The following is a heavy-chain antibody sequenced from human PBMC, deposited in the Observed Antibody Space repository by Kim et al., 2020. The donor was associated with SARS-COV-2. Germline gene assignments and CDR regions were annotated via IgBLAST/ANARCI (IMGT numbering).Heavy chain of an antibody. CDR2: INHSGST. CDR3: ARVRSGYSYGWRNWYFDL. V-gene: IGHV4-34*01. J-gene: IGHJ2*01. Sequence: SETLSLTCAVYGGSFSGYYWSWIRQPPGKGLEWIGEINHSGSTNYNPSLKSRVTISVDTSKNQFSLKLSSVTAADTAVYYCARVRSGYSYGWRNWYFDLWGRGTLVTVSS. CDR1: GGSFSGYY. D-gene: IGHD5-18*01.